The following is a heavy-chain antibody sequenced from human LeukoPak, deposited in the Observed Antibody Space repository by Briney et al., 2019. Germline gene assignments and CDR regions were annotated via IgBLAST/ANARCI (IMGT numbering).Heavy chain of an antibody. CDR2: IIPIFGTA. CDR1: GGTFSSYA. Sequence: SVKVSCKASGGTFSSYAISWVRQAPGQGLEWMGGIIPIFGTANYAQKFQGRVTITADESTSTAYMELSSLRSEDTAVYYCATDGYGGFTQFDSWGKGTLVTVSS. V-gene: IGHV1-69*13. CDR3: ATDGYGGFTQFDS. D-gene: IGHD1-26*01. J-gene: IGHJ4*02.